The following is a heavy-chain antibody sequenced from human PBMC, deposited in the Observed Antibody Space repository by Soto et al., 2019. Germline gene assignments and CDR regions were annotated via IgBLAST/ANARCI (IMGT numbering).Heavy chain of an antibody. V-gene: IGHV3-23*01. CDR2: ISNSGGNI. J-gene: IGHJ3*02. Sequence: EGQLLESGGGLVQPGGSLTLSCAASGFTFSTYAMSWVRQAPGKGLEWVSAISNSGGNIYYADSVQGRCTISRDNSLNTHFLQMHSLRIEDTAVYYCAHPGGFGVFDAYDIWGQGTMVTVSS. CDR1: GFTFSTYA. D-gene: IGHD2-15*01. CDR3: AHPGGFGVFDAYDI.